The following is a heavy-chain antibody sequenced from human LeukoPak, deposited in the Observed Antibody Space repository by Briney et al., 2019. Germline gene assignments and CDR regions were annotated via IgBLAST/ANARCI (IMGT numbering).Heavy chain of an antibody. D-gene: IGHD2-2*01. CDR1: GFTFSSYG. Sequence: TGGSLRLSCAASGFTFSSYGMHWVRQAPGKGLEWVAVISYDGSNKYYADSVKGRFTISRDNSKNTLYLQMNSLRAEDTVVYYCAKVSLCPYWGQGTLVTVSS. J-gene: IGHJ4*02. CDR2: ISYDGSNK. V-gene: IGHV3-30*18. CDR3: AKVSLCPY.